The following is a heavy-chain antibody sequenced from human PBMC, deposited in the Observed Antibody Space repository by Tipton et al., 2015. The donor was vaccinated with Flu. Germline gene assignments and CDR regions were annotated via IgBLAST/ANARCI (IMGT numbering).Heavy chain of an antibody. CDR3: ARVYYYDSSSYYRPTYFDY. J-gene: IGHJ4*02. CDR1: GYTFTGYY. V-gene: IGHV1-2*02. Sequence: QLVQSGAEVKKPGASVKVSCKASGYTFTGYYMHWVRQAPGQGLEWMGWINPNSGGTNYAQKFQGRVTMTRDTSISTAYMELSRLRSDDTAVYYCARVYYYDSSSYYRPTYFDYWGQGTLVTVSS. CDR2: INPNSGGT. D-gene: IGHD3-22*01.